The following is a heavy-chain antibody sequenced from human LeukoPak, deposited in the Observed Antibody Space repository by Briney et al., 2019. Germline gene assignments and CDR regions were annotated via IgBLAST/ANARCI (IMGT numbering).Heavy chain of an antibody. CDR2: IKEDGTHK. V-gene: IGHV3-7*01. Sequence: GGSLRLPCAASGFTFSSYWMSWVRQAPGKGLEWAANIKEDGTHKYYVGSVRGRFTISRDNAKNSLYLQMNSLRAEDTAIYYCAREARGTRAAFDVWGQGTVVTVFS. CDR1: GFTFSSYW. J-gene: IGHJ3*01. CDR3: AREARGTRAAFDV. D-gene: IGHD2-8*01.